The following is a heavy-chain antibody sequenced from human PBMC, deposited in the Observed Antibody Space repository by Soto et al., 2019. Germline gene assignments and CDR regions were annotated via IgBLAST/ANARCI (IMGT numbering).Heavy chain of an antibody. Sequence: ASVKVSCKASGYTFSGYYIHWLRQAPGQGLEWMGWINPNSGGTNYAQKFQGRVTVTRDTPTSTAYMELSRLTSDDTAVYYCARGATHGSSWYFWFDPWGQGTLVTVSS. CDR2: INPNSGGT. CDR3: ARGATHGSSWYFWFDP. CDR1: GYTFSGYY. J-gene: IGHJ5*02. D-gene: IGHD6-13*01. V-gene: IGHV1-2*02.